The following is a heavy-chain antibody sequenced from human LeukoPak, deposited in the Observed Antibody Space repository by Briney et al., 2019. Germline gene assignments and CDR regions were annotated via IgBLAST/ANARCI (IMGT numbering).Heavy chain of an antibody. CDR1: GFTFSSYW. CDR3: ATRGEYCSSTSCYAFDI. CDR2: INHNGNVN. J-gene: IGHJ3*02. D-gene: IGHD2-2*01. Sequence: GGSLRLSCAASGFTFSSYWMNWARQAPGKGLEWVASINHNGNVNYYVDSVKGRFTISRDNAKNSLYLQMSNLRAEDTAVYFCATRGEYCSSTSCYAFDIWGQGTMVTVSS. V-gene: IGHV3-7*03.